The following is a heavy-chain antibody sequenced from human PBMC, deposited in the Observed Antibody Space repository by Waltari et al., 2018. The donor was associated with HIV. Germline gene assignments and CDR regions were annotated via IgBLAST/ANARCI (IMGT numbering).Heavy chain of an antibody. CDR3: TKSVGDSARGWFDP. CDR1: GFSFSGSA. J-gene: IGHJ5*02. D-gene: IGHD4-17*01. V-gene: IGHV3-73*01. CDR2: IRGKPNSYAT. Sequence: GSLKLSCAASGFSFSGSAMHWVRQASGKGLEWVGRIRGKPNSYATAYAESLKGRFTISRDDSKNTAYLQMNSLKTEDTAVYYCTKSVGDSARGWFDPWGQGTLVTVSS.